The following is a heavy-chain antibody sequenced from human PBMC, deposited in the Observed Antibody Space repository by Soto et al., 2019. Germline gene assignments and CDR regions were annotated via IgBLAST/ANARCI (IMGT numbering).Heavy chain of an antibody. V-gene: IGHV4-59*01. Sequence: WIWIRQPPGKGLEWIGYLYDRGTNNYNPSLKSRVTMLLDTSKSQFSLQLTSVTAADTAIYFCARVRRANGYYYFDYWGQGTLVTVSS. D-gene: IGHD2-8*01. J-gene: IGHJ4*02. CDR2: LYDRGTN. CDR3: ARVRRANGYYYFDY.